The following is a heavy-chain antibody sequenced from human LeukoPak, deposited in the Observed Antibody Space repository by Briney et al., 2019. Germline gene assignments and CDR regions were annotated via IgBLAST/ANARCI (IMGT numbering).Heavy chain of an antibody. J-gene: IGHJ4*02. V-gene: IGHV3-66*01. CDR2: IHRGGNT. CDR1: GSTVSGNY. Sequence: QAGGSLRLSCAASGSTVSGNYMSWVRQAPGKGLEWLSVIHRGGNTYYADSVKGRFTISRDSSKNTVFLQMDSLRAEDTAVYYCARDPGYGLGVDYGDYWGQGTLVTVSS. CDR3: ARDPGYGLGVDYGDY. D-gene: IGHD3-10*01.